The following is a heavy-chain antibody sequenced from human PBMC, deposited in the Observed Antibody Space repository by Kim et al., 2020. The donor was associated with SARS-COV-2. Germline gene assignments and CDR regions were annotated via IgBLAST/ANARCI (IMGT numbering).Heavy chain of an antibody. Sequence: GGSLRLSCEASGFSFKTYAMHWVRQAPGKGLEWVAKISHDGRSRHYRESLKGRFTLSRDNSKNTLDLQMDSLRLEDTAVYYCVRDGYGDYGFDYWGQGTLVTVSS. V-gene: IGHV3-30*03. J-gene: IGHJ4*02. CDR1: GFSFKTYA. CDR3: VRDGYGDYGFDY. D-gene: IGHD4-17*01. CDR2: ISHDGRSR.